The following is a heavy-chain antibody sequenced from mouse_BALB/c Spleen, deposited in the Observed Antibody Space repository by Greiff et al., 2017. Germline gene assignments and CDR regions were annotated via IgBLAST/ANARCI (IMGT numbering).Heavy chain of an antibody. J-gene: IGHJ2*01. V-gene: IGHV5-17*02. CDR3: ARDGITTAPFDY. D-gene: IGHD1-2*01. CDR1: GFTFSSFG. Sequence: EVQRVESGGGLVQPGGSRKLSCAASGFTFSSFGMHWVRQAPEKGLEWVAYISSGSSTIYYADTVKGRFTISRDNPKNTLFLQMTSLRSEDTAMYYCARDGITTAPFDYWGQGTTLTVSS. CDR2: ISSGSSTI.